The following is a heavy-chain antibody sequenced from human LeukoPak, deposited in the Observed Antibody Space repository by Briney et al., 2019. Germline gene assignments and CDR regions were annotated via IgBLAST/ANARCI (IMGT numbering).Heavy chain of an antibody. Sequence: GSLRLSCAASGFTFISFVMHWVRQAPGKGLEWLATISRDGKRQFYTDSVKGRFTISRDDSRNTLYSQMNSLRPEDTAVYYCARDRLNRAYCGNDCYSAAFDYWGQGTLVTVSS. CDR2: ISRDGKRQ. CDR1: GFTFISFV. CDR3: ARDRLNRAYCGNDCYSAAFDY. V-gene: IGHV3-30*03. J-gene: IGHJ4*02. D-gene: IGHD2-21*02.